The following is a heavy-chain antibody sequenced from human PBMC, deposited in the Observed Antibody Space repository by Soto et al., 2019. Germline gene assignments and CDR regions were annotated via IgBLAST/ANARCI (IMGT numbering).Heavy chain of an antibody. CDR3: ARQPTTGDTDLWFDP. CDR2: IFYSGST. V-gene: IGHV4-39*01. D-gene: IGHD2-21*01. J-gene: IGHJ5*02. CDR1: GRSISTSRSY. Sequence: SETLSLTCNVSGRSISTSRSYWAWIRQPPGKGLEWLANIFYSGSTYYNPSLASRVTVSVDTSKNEFSLKLRSVTAADTAVYYCARQPTTGDTDLWFDPWGQGTLVTVS.